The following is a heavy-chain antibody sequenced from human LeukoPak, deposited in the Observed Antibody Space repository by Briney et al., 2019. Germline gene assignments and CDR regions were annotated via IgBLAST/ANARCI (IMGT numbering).Heavy chain of an antibody. CDR1: GGSISSYF. V-gene: IGHV4-59*01. CDR3: ARVARYIYLDY. CDR2: IYYSGST. J-gene: IGHJ4*02. D-gene: IGHD5-24*01. Sequence: PSETLSLTCRVSGGSISSYFSSWIRQPPGKGLEWIGYIYYSGSTNYNPSLKSRVTISVDTSKNQFSLKLSSVTAADTAVYYCARVARYIYLDYWGQGALVTVSS.